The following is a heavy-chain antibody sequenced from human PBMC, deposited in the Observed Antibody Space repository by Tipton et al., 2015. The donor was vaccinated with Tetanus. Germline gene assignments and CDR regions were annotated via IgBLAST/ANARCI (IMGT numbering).Heavy chain of an antibody. V-gene: IGHV3-21*06. CDR2: ISSTSSYI. CDR1: GFAFSPYT. J-gene: IGHJ4*02. CDR3: ASGSTLDY. Sequence: SLRLSCAASGFAFSPYTFHWVRQAPGKGLEWVSSISSTSSYIYYAGSVKGRFTVSRDNAKSSLYLQMNSLRAEDTAVYYCASGSTLDYWGQGTLVTVSS. D-gene: IGHD1-26*01.